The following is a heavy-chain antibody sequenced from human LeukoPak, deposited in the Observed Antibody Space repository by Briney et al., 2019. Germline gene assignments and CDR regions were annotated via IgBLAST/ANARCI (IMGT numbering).Heavy chain of an antibody. Sequence: SETLSLTCTVSAASVSTGNYYWSWIRQPPGKGLEWIGYIYYTGSTGYNPSLESRVTISIDTSKNQFSLTLSSVTAADTAVYYCARGRANFDPWGQGTLVTVSS. CDR2: IYYTGST. V-gene: IGHV4-61*01. J-gene: IGHJ5*02. CDR3: ARGRANFDP. CDR1: AASVSTGNYY.